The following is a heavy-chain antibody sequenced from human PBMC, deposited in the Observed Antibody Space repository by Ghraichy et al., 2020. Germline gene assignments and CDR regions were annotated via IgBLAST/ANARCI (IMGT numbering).Heavy chain of an antibody. V-gene: IGHV1-18*01. Sequence: ASVKVSCKASGYTFTNYGFSWVRQAPGQGLEWMAWISAYNGNTYSAQKFQDRVTITTDTSTSTAYMELRSLRSDDTAVYYCARGGHGDSLMGIDYWGQGTLVAVSS. J-gene: IGHJ4*02. CDR2: ISAYNGNT. CDR1: GYTFTNYG. D-gene: IGHD4-17*01. CDR3: ARGGHGDSLMGIDY.